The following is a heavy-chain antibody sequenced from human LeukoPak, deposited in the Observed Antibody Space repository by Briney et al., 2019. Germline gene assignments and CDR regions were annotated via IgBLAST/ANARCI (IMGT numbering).Heavy chain of an antibody. CDR3: AKDADSSGNGFDY. Sequence: GGSLTLSCVASGFNFGTYWMSWVRQAAGKGLEWVAVISYDGSNKYYADSVKGRFTISRDNSKNTLYLQMNSLRAEDTAVYYCAKDADSSGNGFDYWGQGTLVTVSS. CDR2: ISYDGSNK. V-gene: IGHV3-30*18. CDR1: GFNFGTYW. D-gene: IGHD3-22*01. J-gene: IGHJ4*02.